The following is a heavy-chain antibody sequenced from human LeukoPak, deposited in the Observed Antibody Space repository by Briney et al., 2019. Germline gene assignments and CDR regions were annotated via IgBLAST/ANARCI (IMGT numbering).Heavy chain of an antibody. CDR1: GFTFSSYA. V-gene: IGHV3-30-3*01. J-gene: IGHJ3*02. CDR2: ISYDGSNK. D-gene: IGHD3-3*01. Sequence: GRSLRLSCAASGFTFSSYAMHWVRQAPGKGLEWVAVISYDGSNKYYADSVKGRFTISRDNSKNTLYLQMNSLRAEDTAVYYCARPQGLEWPGNDAFDIWGQGTMVTVSS. CDR3: ARPQGLEWPGNDAFDI.